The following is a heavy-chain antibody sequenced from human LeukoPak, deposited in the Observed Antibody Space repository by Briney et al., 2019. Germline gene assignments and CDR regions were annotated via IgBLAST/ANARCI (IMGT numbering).Heavy chain of an antibody. D-gene: IGHD2-15*01. CDR3: ARVGSLGGAYRAFDY. CDR1: SYTFTSYG. CDR2: ISAFNGNT. J-gene: IGHJ4*02. V-gene: IGHV1-18*01. Sequence: ASVKVSCKASSYTFTSYGISWVRQAPGQGLEWMGWISAFNGNTNYAQKLQGRVTMTTDTSASTAYMELRSLKSDDTAMYYCARVGSLGGAYRAFDYWGQGTLVTVSS.